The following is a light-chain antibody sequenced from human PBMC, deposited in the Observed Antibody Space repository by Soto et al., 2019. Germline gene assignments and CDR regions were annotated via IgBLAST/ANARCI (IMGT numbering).Light chain of an antibody. CDR2: GAS. CDR1: QSVSSSY. Sequence: EIVLTQSPGTLSLSPGERATLSCRASQSVSSSYLAWYQQKPGQAPRLLIYGASSRATGIPDRFSGSGSGTDFTLTISRLEPEDFAVYYCQQYGSPTWTSGQGTKVEIK. V-gene: IGKV3-20*01. J-gene: IGKJ1*01. CDR3: QQYGSPTWT.